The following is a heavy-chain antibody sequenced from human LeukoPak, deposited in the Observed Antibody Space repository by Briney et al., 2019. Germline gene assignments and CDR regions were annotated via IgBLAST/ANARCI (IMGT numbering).Heavy chain of an antibody. D-gene: IGHD3-22*01. J-gene: IGHJ4*02. CDR2: IYYSGST. Sequence: SETLSLTCTVSGGSISSSSYYWGWIRQPPGKGLEWIGSIYYSGSTYYNPSLKSRVTISVDTSKNQFSLKLSSVTAADTAVYYCALYPRADGYYDSSWVQGTLVTVCS. CDR1: GGSISSSSYY. CDR3: ALYPRADGYYDSS. V-gene: IGHV4-39*07.